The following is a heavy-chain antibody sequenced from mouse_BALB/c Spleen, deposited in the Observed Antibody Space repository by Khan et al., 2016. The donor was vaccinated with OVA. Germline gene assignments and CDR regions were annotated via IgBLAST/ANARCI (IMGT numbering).Heavy chain of an antibody. CDR2: FDPANGKT. Sequence: VQLKQSGAELVKPGASVKLSCTASGFNIKKTKKHWGNKSPEQGREGIGRFDPANGKTKYDPRSQGKAPITADTSSNTAYLHLSSLTSEDTAVYYCTYSLLLYAMDYWGQGTSVTVSS. CDR3: TYSLLLYAMDY. J-gene: IGHJ4*01. D-gene: IGHD1-2*01. V-gene: IGHV14-3*02. CDR1: GFNIKKTK.